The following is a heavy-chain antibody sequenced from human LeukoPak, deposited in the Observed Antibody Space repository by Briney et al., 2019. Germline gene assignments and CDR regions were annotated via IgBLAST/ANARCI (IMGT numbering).Heavy chain of an antibody. D-gene: IGHD6-13*01. CDR3: AKDIAAAGIHWFDT. V-gene: IGHV3-9*01. CDR1: GFTFDDYA. CDR2: ISWNSGSI. J-gene: IGHJ5*02. Sequence: PGGSLRLSYAASGFTFDDYAMLWVRQAPGKGLEWVSGISWNSGSIGYADSVKGRFTISRDNAKNSPYLQMNSLRAEDTALYYCAKDIAAAGIHWFDTWGQGTLVTVSA.